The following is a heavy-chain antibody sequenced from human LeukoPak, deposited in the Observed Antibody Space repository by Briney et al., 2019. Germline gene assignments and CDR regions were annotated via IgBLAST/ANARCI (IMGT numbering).Heavy chain of an antibody. CDR1: GFTFSSYS. CDR3: ARDRSEDIVVVPAAMLRGDY. CDR2: ISSSSSYI. D-gene: IGHD2-2*01. J-gene: IGHJ4*02. V-gene: IGHV3-21*01. Sequence: GGSLRLSCAASGFTFSSYSMNWVRQAPGKGLEWVSSISSSSSYIYYADSVKGRFTISRDNAKNSLYLQMNSLRAEDTAVYYCARDRSEDIVVVPAAMLRGDYWGQGTLVTVSS.